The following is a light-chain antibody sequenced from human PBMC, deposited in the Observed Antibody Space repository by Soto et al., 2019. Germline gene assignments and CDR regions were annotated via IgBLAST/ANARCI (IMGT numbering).Light chain of an antibody. CDR2: RAS. J-gene: IGKJ3*01. CDR3: QQYTTHSGT. CDR1: QSISTW. Sequence: DIQMTQSPSTLSASVGDRVTITCRASQSISTWLAWYQQKPGTAPKLLIYRASNLESGVPSRFSGSGSGTEFTLTISSLQPDDFATYYCQQYTTHSGTFGPGTKVDIK. V-gene: IGKV1-5*03.